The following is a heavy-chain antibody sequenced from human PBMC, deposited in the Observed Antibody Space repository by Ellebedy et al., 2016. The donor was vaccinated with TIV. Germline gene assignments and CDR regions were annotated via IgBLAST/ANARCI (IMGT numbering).Heavy chain of an antibody. CDR2: INPSGGST. J-gene: IGHJ5*02. CDR1: GYTFTTFH. Sequence: AASVKVSCKASGYTFTTFHMHWVRQAPGQGLEWMGIINPSGGSTSYAQKFQGRVTMTRDTSTSTVYMELSSLRSEDTAVYYCARAGSGEEFQPVLLWFGEGNWFDPWGQGTLVTVSS. D-gene: IGHD3-10*01. V-gene: IGHV1-46*01. CDR3: ARAGSGEEFQPVLLWFGEGNWFDP.